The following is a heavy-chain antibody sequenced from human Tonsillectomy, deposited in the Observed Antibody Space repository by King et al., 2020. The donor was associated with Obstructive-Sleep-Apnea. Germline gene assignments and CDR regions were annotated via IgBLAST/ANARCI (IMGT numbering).Heavy chain of an antibody. J-gene: IGHJ3*02. Sequence: VQLVESGGGLVQPGGSLRLSCAASGFTVSSNYMNWVRQAPGKGLEWVSVIYGGGSTYYADSVKGRFTISRHNSKNTLYLQMNSLRAEDTAVYYCARDSPYGDYLDAFDIWGQGTMVTVSS. CDR2: IYGGGST. CDR1: GFTVSSNY. V-gene: IGHV3-53*04. CDR3: ARDSPYGDYLDAFDI. D-gene: IGHD4-17*01.